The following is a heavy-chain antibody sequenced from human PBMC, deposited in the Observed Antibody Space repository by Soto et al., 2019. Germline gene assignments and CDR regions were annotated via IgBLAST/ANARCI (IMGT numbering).Heavy chain of an antibody. Sequence: QVHLVQSGAEVKKPGASVKVSCKGSGYTFTSYGITWVRQAPGQGLEWMGWISAHNGNTDYAQKLQGRVTVTRDTPPSTATRGRRSLRSEDTAVYYGGRGRNGDSWGQEPWSPSPQ. J-gene: IGHJ5*01. CDR1: GYTFTSYG. D-gene: IGHD1-1*01. V-gene: IGHV1-18*01. CDR2: ISAHNGNT. CDR3: GRGRNGDS.